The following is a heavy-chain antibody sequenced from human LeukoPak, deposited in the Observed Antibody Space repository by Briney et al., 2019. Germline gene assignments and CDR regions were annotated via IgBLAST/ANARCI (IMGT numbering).Heavy chain of an antibody. V-gene: IGHV3-7*04. D-gene: IGHD1-1*01. Sequence: GGSLRLSCAASGFSFSRFWMSWVRQAPGKGLEWVADIKEEGRTTYYVDSVKGRFAISRDNAKNTLYLQMNSLRVEDTAVYYCARDSPAGTNWRSEPTFDYWGQGTLVTVTS. CDR2: IKEEGRTT. CDR3: ARDSPAGTNWRSEPTFDY. CDR1: GFSFSRFW. J-gene: IGHJ4*02.